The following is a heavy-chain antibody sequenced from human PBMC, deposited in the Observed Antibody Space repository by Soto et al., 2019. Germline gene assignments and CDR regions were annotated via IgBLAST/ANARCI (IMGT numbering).Heavy chain of an antibody. V-gene: IGHV1-3*01. Sequence: ASVKVSCKASGYTFTSYAMHWVRQAPGQRLEWMGWINAGNGNTKYSQKFQGRVTITRDTSASTAYMELSSLRSEDTAVYYCARDLEFKRGQYGSGPYNGLDVWGQGTTVTVSS. CDR3: ARDLEFKRGQYGSGPYNGLDV. D-gene: IGHD3-10*01. CDR2: INAGNGNT. J-gene: IGHJ6*02. CDR1: GYTFTSYA.